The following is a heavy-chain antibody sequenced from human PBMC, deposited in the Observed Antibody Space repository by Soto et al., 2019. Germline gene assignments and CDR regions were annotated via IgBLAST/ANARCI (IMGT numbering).Heavy chain of an antibody. J-gene: IGHJ4*02. D-gene: IGHD3-22*01. CDR2: IYYSGGT. Sequence: SETLSLTCTVSGAALSSGGYFYTWVRQPPGKGLEWLGYIYYSGGTNYNPSLKSRVTISLDKSKSQFSLRLISVTAADTAVYYCAREDSIIIPAVSDFWGLGTLVTVSS. CDR3: AREDSIIIPAVSDF. V-gene: IGHV4-61*08. CDR1: GAALSSGGYF.